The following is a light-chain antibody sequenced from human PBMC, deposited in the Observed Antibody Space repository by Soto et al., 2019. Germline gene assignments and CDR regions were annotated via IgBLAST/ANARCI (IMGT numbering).Light chain of an antibody. Sequence: DIQMTQSPSTLSASVGDRVTMTCRASQSIGSWLAWYQHKPGRAPKLLIFDGARLESGVPSRFSGSGSGTEFTLTISSLQPEDFATYYCQQSYSTPSLTFGGGTKVDIK. J-gene: IGKJ4*01. V-gene: IGKV1-5*01. CDR1: QSIGSW. CDR3: QQSYSTPSLT. CDR2: DGA.